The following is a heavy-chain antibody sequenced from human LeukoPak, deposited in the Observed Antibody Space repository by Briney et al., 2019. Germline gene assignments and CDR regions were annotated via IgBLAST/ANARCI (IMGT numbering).Heavy chain of an antibody. CDR2: MNPNSGNT. J-gene: IGHJ4*02. V-gene: IGHV1-8*01. D-gene: IGHD3-22*01. CDR3: ERGTAYDSSGYHLDY. CDR1: GYTFTSYD. Sequence: ASVEVSCNASGYTFTSYDINWVRQATGQGVEWMGGMNPNSGNTGYAQKFQDRVTMNRNTSISTAYMELSSVRSEDTAVYYCERGTAYDSSGYHLDYWGQGTLVTVSS.